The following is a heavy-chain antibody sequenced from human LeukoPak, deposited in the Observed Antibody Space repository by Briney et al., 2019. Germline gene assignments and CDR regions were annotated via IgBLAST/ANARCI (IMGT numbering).Heavy chain of an antibody. CDR1: GYTFTGFH. CDR3: ARDRSYGGNSYLQH. V-gene: IGHV1-18*04. CDR2: ISAYNGNT. J-gene: IGHJ1*01. D-gene: IGHD4-23*01. Sequence: GASVKVSCKASGYTFTGFHMHWVRQAPGQGLEWMGWISAYNGNTNYAQKLQGRVTMTTDTSTSTVYMELRSLRSDDTAVYYCARDRSYGGNSYLQHWGQGTLVTVSS.